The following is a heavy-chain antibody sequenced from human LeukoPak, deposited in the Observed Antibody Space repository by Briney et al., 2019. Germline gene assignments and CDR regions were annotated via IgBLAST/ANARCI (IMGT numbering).Heavy chain of an antibody. D-gene: IGHD3-10*01. CDR1: GGSISSVDYY. V-gene: IGHV4-30-4*01. Sequence: PSEALSLTCTVSGGSISSVDYYWSWIRQPPGKGLEWIGSIYYSGSTYYNPSLKSRVTISIDASKNQFSLKLTSVTAADSAVYYSARESIYYGSGSSFVRGWFDPWGQGTLVSVSS. CDR2: IYYSGST. CDR3: ARESIYYGSGSSFVRGWFDP. J-gene: IGHJ5*02.